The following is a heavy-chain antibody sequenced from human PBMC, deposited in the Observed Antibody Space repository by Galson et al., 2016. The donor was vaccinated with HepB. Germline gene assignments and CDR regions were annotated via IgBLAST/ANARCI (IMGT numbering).Heavy chain of an antibody. D-gene: IGHD7-27*01. CDR1: GYRFTSNW. V-gene: IGHV5-51*01. CDR2: IYPTDSQT. Sequence: QSGAEVKKPGESLRISCEASGYRFTSNWIGWVRQMPGKGLEWMGIIYPTDSQTRYSPSFQGQVTMSSDKSITSAYLQWSGLPASDTAMYYCARLIKGNWGDGFDIWGQGTMVIVSS. J-gene: IGHJ3*02. CDR3: ARLIKGNWGDGFDI.